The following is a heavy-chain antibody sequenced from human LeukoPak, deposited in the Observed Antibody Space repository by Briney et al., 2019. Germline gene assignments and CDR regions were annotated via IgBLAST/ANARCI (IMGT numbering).Heavy chain of an antibody. CDR1: GGSISSSNW. CDR3: ARGKCNGGSLAYFDY. Sequence: SGTLSLTCAVSGGSISSSNWWSWGRQPPRKGLEWIVEIYHSWSTNYNPSLKSRVTISVDKSKNQFSLKLSSVTAADTVVYYCARGKCNGGSLAYFDYWGQGTLVTVSS. V-gene: IGHV4-4*02. D-gene: IGHD2-15*01. CDR2: IYHSWST. J-gene: IGHJ4*02.